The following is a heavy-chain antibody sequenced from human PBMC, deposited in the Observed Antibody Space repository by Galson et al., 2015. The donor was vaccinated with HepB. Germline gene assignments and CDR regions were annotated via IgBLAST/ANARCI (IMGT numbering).Heavy chain of an antibody. V-gene: IGHV3-33*01. Sequence: SLRLSCAASGFTFSRYGMHWVRQAPDKGLDWVAAIQFDGSKEYYAHSVKGRFTISRDDSKNTVSLQMNSLGAEDSAVYYCGRDFSYGSLDFGNWGQGTLVTVFS. J-gene: IGHJ4*02. D-gene: IGHD6-6*01. CDR2: IQFDGSKE. CDR1: GFTFSRYG. CDR3: GRDFSYGSLDFGN.